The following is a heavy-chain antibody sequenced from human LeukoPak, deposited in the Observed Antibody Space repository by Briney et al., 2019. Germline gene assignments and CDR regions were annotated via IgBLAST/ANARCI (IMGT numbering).Heavy chain of an antibody. V-gene: IGHV4-39*06. CDR3: AREKVAGGAYYYYGMDV. D-gene: IGHD6-19*01. CDR2: NYYSGST. J-gene: IGHJ6*02. CDR1: GGSISSSSYY. Sequence: SETLSLTCTVSGGSISSSSYYWGWIRQPPGKGLEWIGSNYYSGSTYYNPSLKSRVTISVDTSKNQFALKLTSVTAADTAVYYCAREKVAGGAYYYYGMDVWGQGTTVTVSS.